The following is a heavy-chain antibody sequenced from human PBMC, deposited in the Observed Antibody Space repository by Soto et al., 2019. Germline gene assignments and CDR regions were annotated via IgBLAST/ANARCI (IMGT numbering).Heavy chain of an antibody. D-gene: IGHD3-22*01. CDR2: INSDGSST. Sequence: GGSLRLSCAASRFTFSSYWMHWVRQAPGKGLVWVSRINSDGSSTSYADSVKGRFTISRDNAKNTLYLQMNSLRAEDTAVYYCARAHNGYYGSRPLDYWGQGTXVTVSS. V-gene: IGHV3-74*01. CDR3: ARAHNGYYGSRPLDY. CDR1: RFTFSSYW. J-gene: IGHJ4*02.